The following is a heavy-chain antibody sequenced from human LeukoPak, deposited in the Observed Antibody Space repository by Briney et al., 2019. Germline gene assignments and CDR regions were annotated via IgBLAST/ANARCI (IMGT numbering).Heavy chain of an antibody. CDR1: GYTFTRNG. CDR3: ARNHLRNYNYYMDV. J-gene: IGHJ6*03. Sequence: ASVKVSCKASGYTFTRNGMNWVRQAPGQGLEWMGWINTNTGNPTYAQGFTGRFVFSLDTSVSTAYLQISSLKAEDTAVYFCARNHLRNYNYYMDVWGKGTTVIVSS. D-gene: IGHD1-14*01. V-gene: IGHV7-4-1*02. CDR2: INTNTGNP.